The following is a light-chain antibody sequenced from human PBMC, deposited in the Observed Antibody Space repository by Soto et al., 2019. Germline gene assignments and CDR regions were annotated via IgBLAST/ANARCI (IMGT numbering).Light chain of an antibody. CDR2: EVN. CDR3: NSYTSSTTDV. CDR1: SSDVGGYNY. Sequence: QSVLTQPASVSGSPGQSITVSCTGTSSDVGGYNYVSWYQQHPGKAPKLMIYEVNNRPSGVSNRFSGSKSGNTASLTISGLQAEDEADYYCNSYTSSTTDVFGTGTKVTVL. V-gene: IGLV2-14*01. J-gene: IGLJ1*01.